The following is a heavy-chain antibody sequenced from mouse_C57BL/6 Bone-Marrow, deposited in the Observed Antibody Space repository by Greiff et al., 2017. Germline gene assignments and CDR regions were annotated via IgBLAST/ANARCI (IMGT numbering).Heavy chain of an antibody. CDR3: APAYLDY. CDR2: IYPGDGDT. J-gene: IGHJ2*01. Sequence: LQQSGASVKISCKVSGYAFSTYWMNWVKQRPGKGLEWIGQIYPGDGDTNYNGKFKGKATLTADKSSSTAYMQLSSLTSEDSAVYYGAPAYLDYWGQGTTLTVSS. V-gene: IGHV1-80*01. CDR1: GYAFSTYW.